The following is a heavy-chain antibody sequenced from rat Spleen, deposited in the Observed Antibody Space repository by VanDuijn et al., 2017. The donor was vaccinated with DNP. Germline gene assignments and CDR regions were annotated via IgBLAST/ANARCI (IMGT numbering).Heavy chain of an antibody. CDR2: ISSGGIT. J-gene: IGHJ2*01. V-gene: IGHV2S8*01. D-gene: IGHD5-1*01. Sequence: QVQLKESGPGLVQPSQTLSLTCTASGFSLPDYSVHWVRQPPGKALDWIAAISSGGITFYNSGLKSRLSISRDTSKSQVFLKMNGLQTEDTATYYCARTLTETSYYFDYWGQGVMVTVSS. CDR1: GFSLPDYS. CDR3: ARTLTETSYYFDY.